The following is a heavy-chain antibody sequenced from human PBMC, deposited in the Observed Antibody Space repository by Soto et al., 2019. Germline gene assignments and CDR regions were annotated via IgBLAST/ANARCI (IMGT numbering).Heavy chain of an antibody. J-gene: IGHJ2*01. CDR2: ISHDGSTI. D-gene: IGHD3-22*01. Sequence: QVQLVESGGGVVQPGRSLRLSCAASGIIFSTYGMHWVRQAPGKGLEWVAVISHDGSTIYYADSVKGRFTISRDNSKNTLFLQMSSLRAEDTAVCYCAIPVQGNGYHYDIWDFELWGRGTLVTVSS. CDR3: AIPVQGNGYHYDIWDFEL. V-gene: IGHV3-30*03. CDR1: GIIFSTYG.